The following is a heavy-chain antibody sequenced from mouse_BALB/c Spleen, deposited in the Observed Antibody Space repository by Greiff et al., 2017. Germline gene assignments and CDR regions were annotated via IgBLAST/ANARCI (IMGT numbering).Heavy chain of an antibody. CDR2: IRNKANGYTT. CDR3: ARDGENSDEAMDY. J-gene: IGHJ4*01. Sequence: EVQLVESGGGLVQPGGSLRLSCATSGFTFTDYYMSWVRQPPGKALEWLGFIRNKANGYTTEYSASVKGRFTISRDNSQSILYLQMNTLRAEDSATYYCARDGENSDEAMDYWGQGTSVTVSS. CDR1: GFTFTDYY. V-gene: IGHV7-3*02.